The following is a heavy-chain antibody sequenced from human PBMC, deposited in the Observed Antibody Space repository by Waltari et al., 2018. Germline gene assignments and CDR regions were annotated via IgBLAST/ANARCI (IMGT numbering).Heavy chain of an antibody. CDR2: IRSGGYTR. Sequence: EVQLVESGGGLVQPGGSLGLSGLASGFSFDTFDMNWRLQAPGKGLEWVSYIRSGGYTRYYADAVKGRFTISTDNAKNSLYLQMNSLTVEDTGVYYCARSRSSIWGLDYWGQGIQVTVSS. CDR3: ARSRSSIWGLDY. V-gene: IGHV3-48*03. J-gene: IGHJ4*02. CDR1: GFSFDTFD. D-gene: IGHD3-16*01.